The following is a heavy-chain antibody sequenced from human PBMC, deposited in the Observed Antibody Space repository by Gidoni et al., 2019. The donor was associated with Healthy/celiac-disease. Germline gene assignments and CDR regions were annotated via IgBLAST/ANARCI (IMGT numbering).Heavy chain of an antibody. Sequence: QVQLQASGPGLVKPSQTLSLTCPVSGCSISSGSYYWSWIRQPAGKGLEWIGRIDTSWSTNYNPSIKSRVTRSVDTSKNQFSLKLSSVTAADTAVYYCAREGRQPAVDYWGQGTLVTVSS. V-gene: IGHV4-61*02. D-gene: IGHD3-10*01. CDR2: IDTSWST. CDR3: AREGRQPAVDY. CDR1: GCSISSGSYY. J-gene: IGHJ4*02.